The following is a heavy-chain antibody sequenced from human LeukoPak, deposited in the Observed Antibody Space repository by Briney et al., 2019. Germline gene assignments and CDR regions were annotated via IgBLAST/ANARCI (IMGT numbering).Heavy chain of an antibody. V-gene: IGHV3-33*01. D-gene: IGHD6-6*01. CDR3: ARVKRSIAARQDAFDI. Sequence: GRSLRLSCAASGFTFSSYGMHWVRQAPGKGLEWVAVIWYDGSNKYYADSVKGRFTISRDNSKNTLYLQMNSLRAEDTAVYYCARVKRSIAARQDAFDIWGQGTMVTVSS. CDR2: IWYDGSNK. J-gene: IGHJ3*02. CDR1: GFTFSSYG.